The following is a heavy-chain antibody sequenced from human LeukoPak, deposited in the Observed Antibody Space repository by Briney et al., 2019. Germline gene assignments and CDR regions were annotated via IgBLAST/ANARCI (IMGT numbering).Heavy chain of an antibody. CDR3: ARDNCSGGSCYSWNQYNWFDP. CDR2: INHSGST. Sequence: SETLSLTCAVYGGSFSGYYWSWIRQPPGKGLEWIGEINHSGSTNYNPSLKSRVTISVDRSKNQFSLKLSSVTAADTAVYYCARDNCSGGSCYSWNQYNWFDPWGQGTLVTVSS. V-gene: IGHV4-34*01. J-gene: IGHJ5*02. D-gene: IGHD2-15*01. CDR1: GGSFSGYY.